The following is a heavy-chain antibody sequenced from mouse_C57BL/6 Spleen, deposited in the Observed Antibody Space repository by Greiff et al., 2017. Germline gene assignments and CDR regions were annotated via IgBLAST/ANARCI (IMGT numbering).Heavy chain of an antibody. Sequence: VQLQQSGPELVKPGASVKISCKASGYTFTDYYMNWVKQSHGKSLEWIGDINPNNGGTSYNQKFKGKATVTVDKSSSTAYMELRSLTSEDSAVYYCARSEYTWFAYWGQGTLVTVSA. V-gene: IGHV1-26*01. J-gene: IGHJ3*01. D-gene: IGHD1-3*01. CDR3: ARSEYTWFAY. CDR1: GYTFTDYY. CDR2: INPNNGGT.